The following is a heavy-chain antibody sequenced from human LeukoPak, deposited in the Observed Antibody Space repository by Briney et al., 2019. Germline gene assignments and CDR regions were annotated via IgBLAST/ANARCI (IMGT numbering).Heavy chain of an antibody. CDR3: TAGALGY. CDR1: GFSFSSYW. V-gene: IGHV3-7*01. CDR2: IKPDGSDK. J-gene: IGHJ4*02. D-gene: IGHD3-16*01. Sequence: GGSLRLSCAASGFSFSSYWLNWVRQAPGKGLEWVANIKPDGSDKYYVDSVKGRFTISRDNAKNSLYLQMNSLRAEDTAVYYCTAGALGYWGRGTLINVSS.